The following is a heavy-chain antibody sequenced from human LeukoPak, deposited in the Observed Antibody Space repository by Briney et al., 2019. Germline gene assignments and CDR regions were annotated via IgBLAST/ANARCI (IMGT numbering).Heavy chain of an antibody. CDR3: ARVYARSFDY. J-gene: IGHJ4*02. V-gene: IGHV1-18*01. Sequence: ASVKVSCKASGYTFTSYGFSWVRQAPGQGLEWMGWISAYNGYTNYAQKLQGRVTMTTNTSTSTAYMELRSLRSDDTAVYYCARVYARSFDYWGQGTPVTVSS. CDR1: GYTFTSYG. CDR2: ISAYNGYT. D-gene: IGHD2-2*01.